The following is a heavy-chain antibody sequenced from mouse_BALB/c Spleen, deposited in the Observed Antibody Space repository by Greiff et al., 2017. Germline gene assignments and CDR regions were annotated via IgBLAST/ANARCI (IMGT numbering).Heavy chain of an antibody. D-gene: IGHD2-10*02. Sequence: EVKLVESGPGLVKPSQSLSLTCSVTGYSITSGYYWNWIRQFPGNKLEWMGYISYDGSNNYNPSLKNRISITRDTSKNQFFLKLNSVTTEDTATYYCALYGNPYAMDYWGQGTSVTVSS. CDR2: ISYDGSN. CDR3: ALYGNPYAMDY. J-gene: IGHJ4*01. V-gene: IGHV3-6*02. CDR1: GYSITSGYY.